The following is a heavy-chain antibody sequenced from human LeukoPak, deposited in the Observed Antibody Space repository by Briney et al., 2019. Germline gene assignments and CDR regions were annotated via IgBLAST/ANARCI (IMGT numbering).Heavy chain of an antibody. J-gene: IGHJ6*03. CDR3: ARERYYYDSSGYSWYYYMDV. Sequence: GSLRLSCAASGFTFSSYSMNWVRQAPGKGLEWVSSISSSSSYIYYADSVKGRFTISRDNAKNSLYLQMNSLRAEDTAVYYCARERYYYDSSGYSWYYYMDVWGKGTTVTVSS. CDR1: GFTFSSYS. CDR2: ISSSSSYI. D-gene: IGHD3-22*01. V-gene: IGHV3-21*01.